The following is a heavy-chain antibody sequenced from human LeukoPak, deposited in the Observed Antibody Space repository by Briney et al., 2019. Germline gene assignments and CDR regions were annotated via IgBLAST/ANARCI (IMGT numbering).Heavy chain of an antibody. CDR1: GGTFSSYA. D-gene: IGHD3-9*01. V-gene: IGHV1-69*13. CDR2: IIPIFGTA. CDR3: ARGKTETPKCYDILSEHWFDP. Sequence: SVKVSCKASGGTFSSYAISWVRQAPGQGLEWMGGIIPIFGTANYAQKFQGRVTITADESTSTAYMELSSLRSEDTAVYYCARGKTETPKCYDILSEHWFDPWGQGTLVTVSS. J-gene: IGHJ5*02.